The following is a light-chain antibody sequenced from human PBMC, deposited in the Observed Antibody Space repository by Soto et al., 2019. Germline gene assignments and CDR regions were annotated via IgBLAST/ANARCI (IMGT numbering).Light chain of an antibody. CDR2: EVT. CDR1: SSDVGAYNY. CDR3: SSYTRSTTWV. J-gene: IGLJ3*02. V-gene: IGLV2-14*01. Sequence: QSALTQPASVSGSPGQSITISCNGTSSDVGAYNYLSWYQQHPGKAPKLIIYEVTNRPSGVSNRFSGSKSGNTASLTISGLQAEDEADYYCSSYTRSTTWVFGGGTKVTVL.